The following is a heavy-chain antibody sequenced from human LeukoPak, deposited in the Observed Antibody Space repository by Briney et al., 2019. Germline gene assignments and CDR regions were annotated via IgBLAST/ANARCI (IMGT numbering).Heavy chain of an antibody. CDR2: IYYSGST. CDR1: GGSISSGDYY. CDR3: ARVSDYLFDY. V-gene: IGHV4-30-4*01. Sequence: SEILSLTCTVSGGSISSGDYYWSWIRQPPGKGLEWIGYIYYSGSTYYNPSLKSRVTISVDTSKNQFSLKLSSVTAADTAVYYCARVSDYLFDYWGQGTLVTVSS. D-gene: IGHD2/OR15-2a*01. J-gene: IGHJ4*02.